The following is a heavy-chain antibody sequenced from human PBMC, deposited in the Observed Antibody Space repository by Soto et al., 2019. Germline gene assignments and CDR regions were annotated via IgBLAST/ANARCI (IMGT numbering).Heavy chain of an antibody. J-gene: IGHJ6*02. D-gene: IGHD2-2*01. CDR2: IGPAGDT. Sequence: GGSLRLSCAASGLTFSSYDMHWVRQGAGKGLEWVSGIGPAGDTYYPGSVKGRFTISRENAKNSLYLQMNSLRAGDTAVYYCERSKNCITTSCIHYYYYGMDVWGHGTAVT. CDR3: ERSKNCITTSCIHYYYYGMDV. V-gene: IGHV3-13*01. CDR1: GLTFSSYD.